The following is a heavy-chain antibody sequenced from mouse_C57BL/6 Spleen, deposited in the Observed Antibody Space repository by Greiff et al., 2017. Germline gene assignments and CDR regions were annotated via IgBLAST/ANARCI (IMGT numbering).Heavy chain of an antibody. D-gene: IGHD6-1*01. CDR2: INPSSGYT. Sequence: VKLQASGAELAKPGASVKLSCKASGYTFTSYWMHWVKQRPGQGLEWIGYINPSSGYTKYNQKFKDKATLTADKSSSTAYMQLSSLTYEDSAVYYWARKGGYGTTSYNQKFKGKATVTVDQSSSTAYMQLNSLTSEDSAVYYCASSFDYWGQGTTLTVSS. J-gene: IGHJ2*01. CDR1: GYTFTSYW. CDR3: ARKGGYGTTSYNQKFKGKATVTVDQSSSTAYMQLNSLTSEDSAVYYCASSFDY. V-gene: IGHV1-7*01.